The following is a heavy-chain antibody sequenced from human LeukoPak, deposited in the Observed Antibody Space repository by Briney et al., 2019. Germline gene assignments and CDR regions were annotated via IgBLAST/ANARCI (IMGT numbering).Heavy chain of an antibody. CDR3: ARGTYCSGGSCYSFDY. CDR2: ISSSSSYI. Sequence: NPGESLKISCAASGFTFSSYSMNWVRQAPGKGLEWVSSISSSSSYIYYADSVKGRFTISRDNAKNSLYLQMNSLRAEDTAVYYCARGTYCSGGSCYSFDYWGQGTLVTVSS. D-gene: IGHD2-15*01. CDR1: GFTFSSYS. J-gene: IGHJ4*02. V-gene: IGHV3-21*01.